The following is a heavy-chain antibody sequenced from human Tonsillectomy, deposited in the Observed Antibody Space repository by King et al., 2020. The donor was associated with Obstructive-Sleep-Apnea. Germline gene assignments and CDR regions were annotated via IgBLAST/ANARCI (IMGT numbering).Heavy chain of an antibody. J-gene: IGHJ5*02. CDR1: GYTFTNYF. Sequence: VQLVKSAAEVKKPGESLKISWKASGYTFTNYFIAWVRQMPGKGLEWMGIIYPGDSDITYSPSFQGQVTFSVDKSITTAYLQWSSLKASDSAMYYCARRNEEVVGALDPWGQGTLVTVSS. CDR2: IYPGDSDI. CDR3: ARRNEEVVGALDP. V-gene: IGHV5-51*01. D-gene: IGHD2-15*01.